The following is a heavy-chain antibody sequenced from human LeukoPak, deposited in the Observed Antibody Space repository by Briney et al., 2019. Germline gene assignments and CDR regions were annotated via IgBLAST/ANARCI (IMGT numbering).Heavy chain of an antibody. D-gene: IGHD2-15*01. CDR3: ARRYCSGSSCYLFDY. CDR1: GYSFTNYW. J-gene: IGHJ4*02. Sequence: GESLKISCKGSGYSFTNYWIGWVRQMPGKGLEWMGIIHPRDSDTRYSPSFQGQVTISADKSISTAYLQWSSLKATDTAMYYCARRYCSGSSCYLFDYWGQGTLVTVSS. V-gene: IGHV5-51*01. CDR2: IHPRDSDT.